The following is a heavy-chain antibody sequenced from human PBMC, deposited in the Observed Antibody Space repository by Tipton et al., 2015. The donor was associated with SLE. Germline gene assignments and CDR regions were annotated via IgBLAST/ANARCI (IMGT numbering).Heavy chain of an antibody. V-gene: IGHV4-4*08. D-gene: IGHD2-2*01. Sequence: TLSLTCTVSGGSISSYYWSWIRQSPGKGLEWIGYIYTSGSTNYNPSLKSRVTISADTSKNQFSLKLSSVTAADTAVYYCARDRLVVVPAAMRPYNWFDPWGQGTLVTVSS. J-gene: IGHJ5*02. CDR3: ARDRLVVVPAAMRPYNWFDP. CDR2: IYTSGST. CDR1: GGSISSYY.